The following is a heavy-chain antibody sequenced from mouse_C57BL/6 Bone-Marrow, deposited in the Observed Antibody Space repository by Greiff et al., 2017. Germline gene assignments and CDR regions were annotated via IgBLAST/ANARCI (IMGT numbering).Heavy chain of an antibody. V-gene: IGHV14-4*01. J-gene: IGHJ2*01. D-gene: IGHD1-1*01. CDR3: TSYYGSSYNY. CDR1: GFNFKDDY. CDR2: IDPENGDT. Sequence: VQLKESGAELVRPGASVKLSCTASGFNFKDDYMHWVKQRPEQGLEWIGWIDPENGDTEYASKFQGKATITADTSSNTAYLQLSSLTSEDTAVXYCTSYYGSSYNYWGQGTTLTVSS.